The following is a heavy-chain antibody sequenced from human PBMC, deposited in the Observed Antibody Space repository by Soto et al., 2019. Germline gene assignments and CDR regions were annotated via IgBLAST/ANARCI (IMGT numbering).Heavy chain of an antibody. CDR3: VRDGLCFTSACYGHWFDP. J-gene: IGHJ5*02. CDR2: INSDASHT. CDR1: GFTFSTYW. V-gene: IGHV3-74*01. D-gene: IGHD2-15*01. Sequence: PGGSLRLSCAASGFTFSTYWMHWIRQVPGKGLEWVSRINSDASHTYYADSVKGRVTISIDNAKNTLHLEMNSLRAEDTAVYYCVRDGLCFTSACYGHWFDPWGQGTLVTVSS.